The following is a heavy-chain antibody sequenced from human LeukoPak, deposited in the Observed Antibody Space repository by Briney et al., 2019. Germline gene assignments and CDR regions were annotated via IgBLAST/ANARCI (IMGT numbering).Heavy chain of an antibody. CDR3: ASSLYGDYGYY. Sequence: SETLSLTCTVSGGSISGYYWSWIRQPPGKGLEWIGEINHSGSTNYNPSLKSRVTISVDKSKNQFSLKLSSVTAADTAVYYCASSLYGDYGYYWGQGTLVTVSS. V-gene: IGHV4-34*01. D-gene: IGHD4-17*01. CDR2: INHSGST. CDR1: GGSISGYY. J-gene: IGHJ4*02.